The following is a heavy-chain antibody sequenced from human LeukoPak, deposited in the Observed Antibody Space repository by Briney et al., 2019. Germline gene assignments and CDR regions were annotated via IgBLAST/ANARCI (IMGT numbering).Heavy chain of an antibody. D-gene: IGHD5-12*01. CDR3: AKDGGGYSYYGMDV. CDR1: GFTFSSYA. Sequence: GGSLRLSCAASGFTFSSYAMSWVRQAPGKGLEWVSGISWNRGNIGYADSMKGRFTISGDNAKNSLYLQMNSLRAEDTALCYCAKDGGGYSYYGMDVWGQGTTVTVSS. CDR2: ISWNRGNI. J-gene: IGHJ6*02. V-gene: IGHV3-9*01.